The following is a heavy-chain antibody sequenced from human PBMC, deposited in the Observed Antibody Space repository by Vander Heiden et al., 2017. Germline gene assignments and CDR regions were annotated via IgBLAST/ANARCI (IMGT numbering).Heavy chain of an antibody. CDR2: IYYSGST. CDR1: GGSISTYY. V-gene: IGHV4-59*01. CDR3: ARASYYDRWYYFDY. D-gene: IGHD3-22*01. J-gene: IGHJ4*02. Sequence: QVQLQESGPGLVKPSETLSLTCTVAGGSISTYYWSWIRQPPGKRLEWIGYIYYSGSTNYNPSLKSRVTISVDTSKNQFSLKLSSVTAADTAVYYCARASYYDRWYYFDYWGQGTLVTVSS.